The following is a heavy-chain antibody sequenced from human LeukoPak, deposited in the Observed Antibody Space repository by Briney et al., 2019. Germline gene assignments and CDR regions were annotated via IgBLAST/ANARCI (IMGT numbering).Heavy chain of an antibody. CDR3: ARHQRGKVTSYDY. V-gene: IGHV4-59*08. D-gene: IGHD2-21*02. Sequence: PSETLSLTCTVSGGSISSDYWSWIRQPPGKGLEWIGYIYYSGSTNYNPSLKSRVTISVDTSKNQFSLKLSSVTAADTAVYYCARHQRGKVTSYDYWGQGTLVTVSS. CDR2: IYYSGST. J-gene: IGHJ4*02. CDR1: GGSISSDY.